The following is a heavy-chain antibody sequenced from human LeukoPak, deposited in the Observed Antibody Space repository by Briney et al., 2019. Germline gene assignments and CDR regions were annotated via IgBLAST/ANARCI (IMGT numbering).Heavy chain of an antibody. CDR1: GGSISSGSYY. V-gene: IGHV4-61*02. CDR3: ARDRTVVTPQVYYYYYMDV. Sequence: SETLSLTCTVSGGSISSGSYYWRWIRQPAGKGLEWIGRIYTSGSTNYNPSLKSRVTISVYTSKNQFSLKLSSVTAADTAVYYCARDRTVVTPQVYYYYYMDVWGKGTTVTVSS. J-gene: IGHJ6*03. D-gene: IGHD4-23*01. CDR2: IYTSGST.